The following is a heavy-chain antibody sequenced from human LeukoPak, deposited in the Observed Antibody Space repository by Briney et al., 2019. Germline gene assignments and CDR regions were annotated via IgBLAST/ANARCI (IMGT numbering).Heavy chain of an antibody. V-gene: IGHV3-23*01. CDR1: GFTFSNAW. J-gene: IGHJ6*03. CDR2: ISGSGGTT. CDR3: AKGRGWEASYYYYYMDV. Sequence: GGSLRLSCAASGFTFSNAWMSWVRQAPGKGLEWVSAISGSGGTTYYADSVKGRFTISRDNSKKTMYLQMKSLRAEDTAVYYCAKGRGWEASYYYYYMDVWGKGTTVTISS. D-gene: IGHD1-26*01.